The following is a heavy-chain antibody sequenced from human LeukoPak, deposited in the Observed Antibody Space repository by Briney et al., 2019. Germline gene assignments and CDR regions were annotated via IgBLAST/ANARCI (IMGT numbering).Heavy chain of an antibody. Sequence: GGSLRLSCAASGFTFRNYWMGWVRQAPGKGLEWVANTKPDGSAEYYADSVRGRFTTSRDNPKNTLYLQMNSLRSEDTAVYFCAKRGVVIRAVLVVGFHKEAYYFDSWGQGALVTVSS. CDR1: GFTFRNYW. V-gene: IGHV3-7*03. CDR3: AKRGVVIRAVLVVGFHKEAYYFDS. CDR2: TKPDGSAE. D-gene: IGHD2-15*01. J-gene: IGHJ4*02.